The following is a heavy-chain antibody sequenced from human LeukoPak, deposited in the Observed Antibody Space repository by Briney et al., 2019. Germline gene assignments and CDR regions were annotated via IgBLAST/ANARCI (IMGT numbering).Heavy chain of an antibody. CDR1: GFTFSSYG. V-gene: IGHV3-33*06. CDR3: AKGDSYDDFEH. Sequence: PGRSLRLSCTAPGFTFSSYGMHWVRQAPGKGLEWVAVIWYDGSNQQYADSVKGRFTISRDNSGNTVFLQMYSLRREDTAVYYCAKGDSYDDFEHWGPGTLVTVSS. D-gene: IGHD3-16*01. J-gene: IGHJ4*02. CDR2: IWYDGSNQ.